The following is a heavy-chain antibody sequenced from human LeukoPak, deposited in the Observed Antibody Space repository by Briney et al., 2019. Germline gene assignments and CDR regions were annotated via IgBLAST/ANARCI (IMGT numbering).Heavy chain of an antibody. V-gene: IGHV3-23*01. D-gene: IGHD3-16*01. Sequence: GGSLTPSCVPSGSSFSIYAMGWVRQVPGRGLEWVSTINTSGGSTYYADSVKGRFTISRDNSKNTLYLQMSSLRAEDTAVYYCARGTFGPDYWGQGTLVTISS. CDR3: ARGTFGPDY. CDR2: INTSGGST. J-gene: IGHJ4*02. CDR1: GSSFSIYA.